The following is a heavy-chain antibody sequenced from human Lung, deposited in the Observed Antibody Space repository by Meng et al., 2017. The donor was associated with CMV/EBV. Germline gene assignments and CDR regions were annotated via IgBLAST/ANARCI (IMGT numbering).Heavy chain of an antibody. CDR3: ARGVGSYDFWSAYSYYYGLDV. D-gene: IGHD3-3*01. CDR1: GFTFSDYS. Sequence: SCTASGFTFSDYSMNWVRQAPGKGLEWVSSISSSDYIYYADSVRGRFTISRDNAKHSLYLQMNSLRAEDTAVYYCARGVGSYDFWSAYSYYYGLDVXRQGTTVTVSS. CDR2: ISSSDYI. V-gene: IGHV3-21*01. J-gene: IGHJ6*02.